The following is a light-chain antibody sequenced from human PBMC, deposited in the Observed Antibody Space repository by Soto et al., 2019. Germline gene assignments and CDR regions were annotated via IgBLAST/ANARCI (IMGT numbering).Light chain of an antibody. CDR1: QDISSY. CDR2: DAS. Sequence: DIQMTQSPSSLSASVGDRVTITCKASQDISSYLNWYQQKPGKAPKLLIYDASNLETGVPSRFSGSGSGTDFTLPISSMQPEDIATYYCQQYDTLLTVGGGTKLEI. J-gene: IGKJ4*01. V-gene: IGKV1-33*01. CDR3: QQYDTLLT.